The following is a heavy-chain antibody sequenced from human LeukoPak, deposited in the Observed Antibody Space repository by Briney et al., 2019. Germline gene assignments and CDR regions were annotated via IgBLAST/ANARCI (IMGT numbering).Heavy chain of an antibody. D-gene: IGHD6-19*01. CDR2: TFYRSKWYY. V-gene: IGHV6-1*01. Sequence: SQTLSLTCAISGDSVSSNSAAWNWNRQSPSRGLEWLGRTFYRSKWYYDYAVSVKSRITINPVTSKNQFSLQLNSVTPEDTAVYYCARDEAGSGWSQRHFDYWGQGTLVTVSS. CDR1: GDSVSSNSAA. J-gene: IGHJ4*02. CDR3: ARDEAGSGWSQRHFDY.